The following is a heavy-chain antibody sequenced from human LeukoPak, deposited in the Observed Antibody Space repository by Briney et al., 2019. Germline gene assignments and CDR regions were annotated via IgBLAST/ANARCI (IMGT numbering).Heavy chain of an antibody. D-gene: IGHD6-19*01. Sequence: PGGSLRLSCAASGFTFSSYAMHWVRQAPGKGLEYVSAISSNGGSTYYANSVKGRFTISRDNSKNTLYLQMGSLRAEDMTVYYCARTDSSGWYSTYYFDYWGQGTLVTVSS. V-gene: IGHV3-64*01. CDR1: GFTFSSYA. CDR2: ISSNGGST. J-gene: IGHJ4*02. CDR3: ARTDSSGWYSTYYFDY.